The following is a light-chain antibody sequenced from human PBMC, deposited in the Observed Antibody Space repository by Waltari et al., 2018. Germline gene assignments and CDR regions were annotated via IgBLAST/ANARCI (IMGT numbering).Light chain of an antibody. J-gene: IGKJ1*01. V-gene: IGKV1D-12*01. CDR3: QQSHSFPWG. CDR2: LAS. Sequence: DIQMPQSPSSVSASVGCSVTITCRASQGIASWLAWYQQKPGKAPKLLIYLASNLQSGVPSRFSGSGSGTSFTLTISSLQPEDFATYYCQQSHSFPWGFGQGTKVEI. CDR1: QGIASW.